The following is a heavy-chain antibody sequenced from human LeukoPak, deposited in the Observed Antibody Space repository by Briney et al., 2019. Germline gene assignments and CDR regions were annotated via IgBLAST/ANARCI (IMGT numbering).Heavy chain of an antibody. J-gene: IGHJ6*02. CDR1: GFTFSSYG. Sequence: GGSLRLSCAASGFTFSSYGMHWVRQAPGKGLEWVAVIWHDGSNKYYADSVKGRFTISRDSSKNTLYLQMNSLRAEDTAVYYCASDRVFYGLDVWGQGTTVTVSS. V-gene: IGHV3-33*01. CDR3: ASDRVFYGLDV. CDR2: IWHDGSNK.